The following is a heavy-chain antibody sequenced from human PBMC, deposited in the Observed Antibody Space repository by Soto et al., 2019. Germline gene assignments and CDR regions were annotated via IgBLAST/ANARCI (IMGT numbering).Heavy chain of an antibody. D-gene: IGHD6-19*01. CDR3: ARDEGSGWNFDY. V-gene: IGHV1-18*01. J-gene: IGHJ4*02. CDR2: ISTYNGNT. Sequence: GASVKVSCKASGYTFTSYAMHWVRQAPGQRLEWMGWISTYNGNTNFAQKLQGRVTMTTDTSTSTVYMELRSLRSDDTALYYCARDEGSGWNFDYWGQGTLVTVSS. CDR1: GYTFTSYA.